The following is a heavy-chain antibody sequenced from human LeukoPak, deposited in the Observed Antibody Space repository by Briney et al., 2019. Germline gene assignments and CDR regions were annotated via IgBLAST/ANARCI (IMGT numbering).Heavy chain of an antibody. CDR1: GYTFTSYG. CDR3: AREMGTILNQFDY. J-gene: IGHJ4*02. CDR2: INPYNGNT. V-gene: IGHV1-18*01. D-gene: IGHD5-24*01. Sequence: ASVKVSCKASGYTFTSYGISWVRXXPGXXXEWXGGINPYNGNTNYAQNSQGRVTLPTDPSTTTAYMELRRLRSDDTAVYYCAREMGTILNQFDYWGQGTLVTVSS.